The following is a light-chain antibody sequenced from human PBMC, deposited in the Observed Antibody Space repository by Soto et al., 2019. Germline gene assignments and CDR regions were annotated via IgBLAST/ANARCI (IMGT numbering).Light chain of an antibody. CDR1: QSVSSN. Sequence: EIVMTQSPDTLFVSLGEGATLSCRASQSVSSNLAWYQQKPGQAPRLLIYGASTRATGIPARFSGSGSGTEFTLTISSLQSEDFAVYYCQQYNNWPTWTFGQGTKVDIK. CDR3: QQYNNWPTWT. CDR2: GAS. V-gene: IGKV3-15*01. J-gene: IGKJ1*01.